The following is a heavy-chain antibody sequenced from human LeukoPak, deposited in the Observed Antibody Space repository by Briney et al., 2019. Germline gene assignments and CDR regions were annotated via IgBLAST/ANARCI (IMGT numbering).Heavy chain of an antibody. V-gene: IGHV4-39*07. J-gene: IGHJ5*02. Sequence: SETLSLTCTVSGGSISSSLYSWGWIRQSPGKGLQWIGSIYYSGSTYYNPSLKSRVTISVDTSKNQFSLKLSSVTAADTAVYYCAREEAATMVRGVISTWGQGTLVTVSS. D-gene: IGHD3-10*01. CDR3: AREEAATMVRGVIST. CDR2: IYYSGST. CDR1: GGSISSSLYS.